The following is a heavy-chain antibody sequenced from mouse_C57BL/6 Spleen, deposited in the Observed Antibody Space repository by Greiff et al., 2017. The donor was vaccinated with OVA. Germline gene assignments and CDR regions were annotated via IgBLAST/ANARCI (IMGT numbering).Heavy chain of an antibody. CDR3: TPIYDGCAWFAY. V-gene: IGHV1-15*01. CDR2: IDPETGGT. Sequence: VKLQESGAELVRPGASVTLSCKASGYTFTDYEMHWVKQTPVHGLEWIGAIDPETGGTAYNQKFKGKAILTADKSSSTAYMELRSLTSEDSAVYYCTPIYDGCAWFAYWGQGTLVTVSA. J-gene: IGHJ3*01. D-gene: IGHD2-3*01. CDR1: GYTFTDYE.